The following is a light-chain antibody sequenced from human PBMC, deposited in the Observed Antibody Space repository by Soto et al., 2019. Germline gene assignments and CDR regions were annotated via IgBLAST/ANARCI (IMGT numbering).Light chain of an antibody. Sequence: DIQMTQSPSTLSASVGDRVTITCRASQSVRSWLAWYQQKPGKAPKFLIYDASTLESGVPSRFSGSGSGTEFTLTISSLQPDDFATYYCQQYDGYPLTFGGGTKVDIK. CDR1: QSVRSW. CDR3: QQYDGYPLT. J-gene: IGKJ4*01. CDR2: DAS. V-gene: IGKV1-5*01.